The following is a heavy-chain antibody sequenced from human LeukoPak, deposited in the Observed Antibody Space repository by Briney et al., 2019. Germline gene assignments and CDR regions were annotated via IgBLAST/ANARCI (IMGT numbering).Heavy chain of an antibody. CDR1: GYTFSSYC. J-gene: IGHJ6*02. D-gene: IGHD4-11*01. CDR2: INPSGDYT. Sequence: ASVKVSCKASGYTFSSYCLHWVRQAPGQGLEWMGIINPSGDYTRYAQKFQGRVTMTRDTSTSTVYMELSSLRSEDTAVYYCASPNPDTTVPPARPTSYYYCYGMDVWGQGTTVTVSS. CDR3: ASPNPDTTVPPARPTSYYYCYGMDV. V-gene: IGHV1-46*01.